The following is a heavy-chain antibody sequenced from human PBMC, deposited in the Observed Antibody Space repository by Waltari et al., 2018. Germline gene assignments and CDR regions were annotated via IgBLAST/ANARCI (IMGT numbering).Heavy chain of an antibody. CDR1: GFTFGTYR. D-gene: IGHD1-1*01. CDR3: ARVAQRTYRSPVPGRDYYYGMDV. V-gene: IGHV3-74*01. CDR2: ISSDESKT. J-gene: IGHJ6*02. Sequence: EEKVVESGGGLVQPGESLRLSCAASGFTFGTYRMQGVSQPRGRGLVWVSGISSDESKTSYADSVKGRFTISRDNAKKTLYLQMKRLRVEDTAVYYCARVAQRTYRSPVPGRDYYYGMDVWGQGTTVTVSS.